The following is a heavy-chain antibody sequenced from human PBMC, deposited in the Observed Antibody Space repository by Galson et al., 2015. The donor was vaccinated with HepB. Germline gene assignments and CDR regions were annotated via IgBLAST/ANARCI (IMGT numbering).Heavy chain of an antibody. D-gene: IGHD1-26*01. J-gene: IGHJ3*02. CDR2: LNPSGGGT. V-gene: IGHV1-46*01. CDR1: GYNFTNYY. Sequence: SVKVSCKASGYNFTNYYMHWVRQAPGQGFEWMGILNPSGGGTSYAQKFQGRLTMTRDTSTSTVYMELSSLRSEDTAVYYCARPTSGAYYIVDIWGQGTMVTVSS. CDR3: ARPTSGAYYIVDI.